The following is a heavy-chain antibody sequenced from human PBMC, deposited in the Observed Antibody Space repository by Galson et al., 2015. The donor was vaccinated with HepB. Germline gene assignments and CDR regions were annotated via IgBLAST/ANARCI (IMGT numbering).Heavy chain of an antibody. V-gene: IGHV3-30-3*01. D-gene: IGHD1-26*01. Sequence: SLRLSCAASGFTFSSYAMHWVRQAPGKGLEWVAVISYDGSNKYYADSVKGRFTISRDNSKNTLYLQMNSLRAEDTAVYFCARDVGQRDYYYMDVWGKGTTVTVSS. CDR2: ISYDGSNK. CDR3: ARDVGQRDYYYMDV. CDR1: GFTFSSYA. J-gene: IGHJ6*03.